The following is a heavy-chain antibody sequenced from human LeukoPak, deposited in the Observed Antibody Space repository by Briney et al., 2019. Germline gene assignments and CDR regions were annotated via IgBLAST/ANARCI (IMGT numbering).Heavy chain of an antibody. J-gene: IGHJ4*02. D-gene: IGHD1-26*01. V-gene: IGHV3-74*01. CDR1: GFTFSSYW. CDR2: ISSDGITT. CDR3: VRDLGELPTY. Sequence: GGSLRLSCAASGFTFSSYWMYWVRQAPGKGLVWVSRISSDGITTNYAGAVKGRFTMSRDNAKNTLSLQMNTLRAEDTAVYYCVRDLGELPTYWGQGTLVTVSS.